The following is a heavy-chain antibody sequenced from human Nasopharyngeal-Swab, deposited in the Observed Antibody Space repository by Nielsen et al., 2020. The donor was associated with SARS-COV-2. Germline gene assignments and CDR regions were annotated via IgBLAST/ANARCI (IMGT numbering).Heavy chain of an antibody. V-gene: IGHV3-23*01. CDR1: GFTFSSYA. D-gene: IGHD1-26*01. Sequence: GGSLRLSCAASGFTFSSYAMSWVRQAPGKGLEWVSAISGSGGSTYYADSVKGWFTISRDNSKNTLYLQMNSLRAEDTAVYYCAKGSLGIVGAMGRLDYWGQGTLVTVSS. CDR2: ISGSGGST. J-gene: IGHJ4*02. CDR3: AKGSLGIVGAMGRLDY.